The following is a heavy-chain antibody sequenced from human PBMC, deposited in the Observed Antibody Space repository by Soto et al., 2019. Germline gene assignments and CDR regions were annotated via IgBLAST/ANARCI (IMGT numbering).Heavy chain of an antibody. Sequence: QVQLGQSGAEVKTPGASLKVSCRASGYSFRTHGISRVRQAPGQGLEWMGWISTYDDKTNFAQKFQGRITVTTDTTTSTAYMELRSLRSDDTAVYFSARDLGYYNSSGCFTTGFDPWGQGTLVTVSS. CDR3: ARDLGYYNSSGCFTTGFDP. D-gene: IGHD3-22*01. J-gene: IGHJ5*02. V-gene: IGHV1-18*01. CDR1: GYSFRTHG. CDR2: ISTYDDKT.